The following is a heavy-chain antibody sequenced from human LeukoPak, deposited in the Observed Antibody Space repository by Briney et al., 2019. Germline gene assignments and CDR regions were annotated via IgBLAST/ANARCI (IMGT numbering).Heavy chain of an antibody. Sequence: GGSLRLSCSVSGFTFSSYVMHWVRQAPGKGPESVSGISNNGGDTYYADSVKGRFTISRDDSENTLYLQMSSLRPEDTAVYYCMNPNHYGSGRWGQGTLVTVSS. J-gene: IGHJ4*02. V-gene: IGHV3-64D*06. D-gene: IGHD3-10*01. CDR3: MNPNHYGSGR. CDR2: ISNNGGDT. CDR1: GFTFSSYV.